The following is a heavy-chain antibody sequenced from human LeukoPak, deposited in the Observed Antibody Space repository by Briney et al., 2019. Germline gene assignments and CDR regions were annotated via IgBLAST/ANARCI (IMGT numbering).Heavy chain of an antibody. Sequence: ASVKVSCKASGYTFTSYYMHWVRQAPGQGLEWMGWINTNTGNPTYAQGFTGRFVFSLDTSVSTAYLQISSLKAEDTAVYYCARRGESTSYGDYRFDYWGQGTLVTVSS. V-gene: IGHV7-4-1*02. J-gene: IGHJ4*02. CDR3: ARRGESTSYGDYRFDY. CDR2: INTNTGNP. D-gene: IGHD4-17*01. CDR1: GYTFTSYY.